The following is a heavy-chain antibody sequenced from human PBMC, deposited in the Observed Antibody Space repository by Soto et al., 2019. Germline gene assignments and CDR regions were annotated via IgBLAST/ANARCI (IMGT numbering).Heavy chain of an antibody. J-gene: IGHJ4*02. CDR2: ISYDGSNK. CDR3: ARQLADY. CDR1: GFTFSSYG. Sequence: SLRLSCAASGFTFSSYGMHRVRQAPGKGLEWVAVISYDGSNKYYADSVKGRFTISRDNSKNTLYLQMNSLRAEDTAVYYCARQLADYWGQGTLVTAPQ. V-gene: IGHV3-30*03. D-gene: IGHD6-13*01.